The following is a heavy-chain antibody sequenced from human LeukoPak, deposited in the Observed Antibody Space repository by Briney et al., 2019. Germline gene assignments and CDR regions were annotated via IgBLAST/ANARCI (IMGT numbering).Heavy chain of an antibody. J-gene: IGHJ4*02. CDR2: ISSGNSYI. CDR1: GFTFGDYS. V-gene: IGHV3-21*01. CDR3: ARGPTRIGVAGTWPLDY. D-gene: IGHD6-19*01. Sequence: PGGSLRLSCAASGFTFGDYSMKWVRQAPGKGLEWVSSISSGNSYIYYGDSVKGRFTISRDNAKTSLYLQMNSLRDEDTAVYYCARGPTRIGVAGTWPLDYWRQGTLLTVSS.